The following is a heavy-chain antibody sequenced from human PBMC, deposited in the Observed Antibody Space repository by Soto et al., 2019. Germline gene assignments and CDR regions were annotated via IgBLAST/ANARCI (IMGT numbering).Heavy chain of an antibody. V-gene: IGHV2-70*04. J-gene: IGHJ3*02. CDR2: IDWDDDK. CDR1: GFPLSTSGMR. CDR3: ARQPGIVVVPGDAFDI. Sequence: SGPTLVNPTQTLTLTCTFSGFPLSTSGMRVSWIRQPPGKALEWLARIDWDDDKFYSTSLKTRLTISKDTSKNQVVLTMTNMDPVDTATYYCARQPGIVVVPGDAFDIWGQGTMVT. D-gene: IGHD2-2*01.